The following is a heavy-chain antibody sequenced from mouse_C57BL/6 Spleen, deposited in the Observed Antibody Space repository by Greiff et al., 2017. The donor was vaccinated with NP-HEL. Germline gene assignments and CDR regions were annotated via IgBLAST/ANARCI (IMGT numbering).Heavy chain of an antibody. CDR2: INPSNGGT. CDR1: GYTFTSSW. D-gene: IGHD2-5*01. CDR3: ARSGSNYVAWFAY. V-gene: IGHV1-53*01. J-gene: IGHJ3*01. Sequence: QVQLQQPGTELVKPGASVKLSCKSSGYTFTSSWMHWVKQRPGQGLEWIGNINPSNGGTNYNEKFKSKATLTVDKSSSTAYMQLSSLTSEASAVYYCARSGSNYVAWFAYWGQGTLVTVSA.